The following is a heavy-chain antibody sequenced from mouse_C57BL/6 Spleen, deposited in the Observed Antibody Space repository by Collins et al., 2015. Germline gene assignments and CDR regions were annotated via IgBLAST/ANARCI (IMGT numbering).Heavy chain of an antibody. CDR2: ISYDGSN. D-gene: IGHD1-1*01. V-gene: IGHV3-6*02. Sequence: DVQLQESGPGLVKPSQSLSLTCSVTGYSITSGYYWNWIRQFPGNKLEWMGYISYDGSNNYNPSLKNRISITRDTSKNQFFLKLNSVTTEDTATYYCAREGDYGSSYVGYFDVWGAGTTVTVSS. CDR1: GYSITSGYY. CDR3: AREGDYGSSYVGYFDV. J-gene: IGHJ1*01.